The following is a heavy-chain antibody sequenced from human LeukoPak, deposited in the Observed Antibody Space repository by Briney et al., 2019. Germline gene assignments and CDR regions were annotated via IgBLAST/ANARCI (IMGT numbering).Heavy chain of an antibody. J-gene: IGHJ3*02. CDR3: AHTSRWIQLWDDAFDI. D-gene: IGHD5-18*01. V-gene: IGHV2-5*02. CDR2: IYWDDDK. CDR1: GFSLSTSGVG. Sequence: SGPTLVNPTQTLTLTCTFSGFSLSTSGVGVGWIRQPPGKALEWLALIYWDDDKRYSPSLKSRLTITKDTSKNQVVLTMTNMDPVDTATYYCAHTSRWIQLWDDAFDIWGQGTMVTVSS.